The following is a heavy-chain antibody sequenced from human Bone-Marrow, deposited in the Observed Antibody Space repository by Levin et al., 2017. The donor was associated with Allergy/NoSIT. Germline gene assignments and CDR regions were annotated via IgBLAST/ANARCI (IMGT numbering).Heavy chain of an antibody. Sequence: ASVKVSCKASGYTFTSYAMHWVRQAPGQRLEWMGWINAGNGNTKYSQKFQGRVTITRDTSASTAYMELSSLRSEDTAVYYCARVGVVVVAALDYWGQGTLVTVSS. D-gene: IGHD2-15*01. CDR3: ARVGVVVVAALDY. J-gene: IGHJ4*02. V-gene: IGHV1-3*01. CDR1: GYTFTSYA. CDR2: INAGNGNT.